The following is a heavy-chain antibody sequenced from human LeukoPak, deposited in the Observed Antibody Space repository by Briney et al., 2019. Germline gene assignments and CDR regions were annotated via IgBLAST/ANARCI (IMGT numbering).Heavy chain of an antibody. Sequence: PGGSLRLSCAASGFTFSSYEMNWVRQAPGKGLEWVTYITRGGGTTYYADSVKGRFTITRDNAKNSLYLQMSSLRAEDTAVYYCARESYGSGHYGMDVWGRGTTVTVSS. CDR1: GFTFSSYE. V-gene: IGHV3-48*03. J-gene: IGHJ6*02. CDR2: ITRGGGTT. CDR3: ARESYGSGHYGMDV. D-gene: IGHD3-10*01.